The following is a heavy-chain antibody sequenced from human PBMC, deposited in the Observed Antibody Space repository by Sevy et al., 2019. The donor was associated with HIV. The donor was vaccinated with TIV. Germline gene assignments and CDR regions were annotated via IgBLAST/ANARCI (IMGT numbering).Heavy chain of an antibody. CDR3: ARDLTMVRGVIITGYYGMDV. V-gene: IGHV3-30*03. Sequence: SLRLSCVVSGITFSTSGMHWVRQAPGKGLEWVAVISYHGRDKFYADSVKGRSTISRDNSKNILYLQMNSLRAEDTAVYYCARDLTMVRGVIITGYYGMDVWGQGTTVTVSS. CDR2: ISYHGRDK. J-gene: IGHJ6*02. CDR1: GITFSTSG. D-gene: IGHD3-10*01.